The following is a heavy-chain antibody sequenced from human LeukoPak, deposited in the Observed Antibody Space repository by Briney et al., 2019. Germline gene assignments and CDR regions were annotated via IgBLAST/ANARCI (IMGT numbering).Heavy chain of an antibody. CDR2: TSGSGGNT. CDR3: AKEYSGYDFDY. D-gene: IGHD5-12*01. J-gene: IGHJ4*02. CDR1: GFTLRSYD. Sequence: GGSLRLSCAASGFTLRSYDMSWVRQAPGKGLEWVAATSGSGGNTYYADSVKGRFTISRDNSKNTLYLQMNSLRAEDTAEYYCAKEYSGYDFDYWGQGTLVTVSS. V-gene: IGHV3-23*01.